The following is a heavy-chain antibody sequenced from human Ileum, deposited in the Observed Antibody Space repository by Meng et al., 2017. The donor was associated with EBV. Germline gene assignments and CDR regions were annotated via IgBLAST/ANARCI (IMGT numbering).Heavy chain of an antibody. V-gene: IGHV4-4*02. CDR2: IYHSGST. CDR3: ARADKVRFDY. J-gene: IGHJ4*02. CDR1: VGSMSSTNW. Sequence: APVQASGPGLLKPSGTLSLTCAVSVGSMSSTNWWRWVRPPPGKGLELIGEIYHSGSTNYNSSLKSLVIISVDKSKNQFSLKLSSVTAAYTAVYYCARADKVRFDYWGQGTLVTVSS.